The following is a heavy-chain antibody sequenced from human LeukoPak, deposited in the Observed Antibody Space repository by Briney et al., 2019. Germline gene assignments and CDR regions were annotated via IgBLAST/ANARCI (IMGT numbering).Heavy chain of an antibody. CDR3: ARDGRGQLVTGWYFDY. V-gene: IGHV3-30*03. J-gene: IGHJ4*02. CDR1: GFTFSSYG. D-gene: IGHD6-13*01. CDR2: ISYDGSKK. Sequence: GGSLRLSCAASGFTFSSYGMHWVRQAPGKGLEWVAVISYDGSKKYYADSVKGRFTISRDNSKNTLYLQMNSLRAEDTAVYYCARDGRGQLVTGWYFDYWGQGTLVTVSS.